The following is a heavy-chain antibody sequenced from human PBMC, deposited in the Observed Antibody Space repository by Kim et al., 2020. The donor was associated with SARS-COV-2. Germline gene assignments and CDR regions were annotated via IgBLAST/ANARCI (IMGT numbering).Heavy chain of an antibody. CDR3: AKEGDLLWFGELGSLFDY. V-gene: IGHV3-23*01. D-gene: IGHD3-10*01. J-gene: IGHJ4*02. Sequence: KGRFTISRDNSKNTLYLQMNSLRAEDTAVYYCAKEGDLLWFGELGSLFDYWGQGTLVTVSS.